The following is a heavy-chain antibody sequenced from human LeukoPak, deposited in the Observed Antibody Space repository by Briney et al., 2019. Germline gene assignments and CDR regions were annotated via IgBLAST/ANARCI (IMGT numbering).Heavy chain of an antibody. Sequence: GASVKVSCKASGYTFTSYDINWVRQATGQGLEWMGWMNPNSGNTGYAQKFQGRVTMTRDTSISTAYMELSRLRSDDTAVYYCARDRGVDYCSGGSCSHYYYYMDVWGKGTTVTISS. CDR2: MNPNSGNT. J-gene: IGHJ6*03. CDR1: GYTFTSYD. D-gene: IGHD2-15*01. V-gene: IGHV1-8*02. CDR3: ARDRGVDYCSGGSCSHYYYYMDV.